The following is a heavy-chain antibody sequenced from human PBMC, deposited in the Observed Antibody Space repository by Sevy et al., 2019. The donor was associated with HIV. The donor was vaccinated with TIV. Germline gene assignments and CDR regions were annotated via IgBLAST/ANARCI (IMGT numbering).Heavy chain of an antibody. V-gene: IGHV4-61*01. D-gene: IGHD3-10*01. Sequence: SETLSLTCGVSGASVRSGNYYWSWIRQAPGKGLEWIGYIHYRGSTYYTPSLKSRVTISVDTSKNQFSLRLISVTDADTAVYYCARVSTMVEEVTYFFDYWGQGTLVTVSS. CDR1: GASVRSGNYY. CDR3: ARVSTMVEEVTYFFDY. J-gene: IGHJ4*02. CDR2: IHYRGST.